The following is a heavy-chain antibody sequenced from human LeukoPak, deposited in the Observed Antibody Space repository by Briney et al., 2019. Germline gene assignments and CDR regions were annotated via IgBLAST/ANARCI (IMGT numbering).Heavy chain of an antibody. CDR3: ARGRVRSDYGDWYYFDY. CDR2: IIPIFGTA. D-gene: IGHD4-17*01. CDR1: GGTFSSYA. Sequence: SVKVSCKASGGTFSSYAISWVRQAPGQGLEWMGGIIPIFGTANYAQKFQGRVTITADESTSTAYMELSSLRSEDTAVYYCARGRVRSDYGDWYYFDYWGQGTLVTVSS. J-gene: IGHJ4*02. V-gene: IGHV1-69*01.